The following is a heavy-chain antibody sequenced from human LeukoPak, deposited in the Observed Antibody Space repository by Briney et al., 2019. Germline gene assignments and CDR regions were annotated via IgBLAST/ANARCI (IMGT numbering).Heavy chain of an antibody. J-gene: IGHJ4*02. V-gene: IGHV1-2*02. CDR2: INPNSGFT. Sequence: ASVKVSCKASGYPFTGYYLHWVRQAPGQGLEWMGWINPNSGFTNYAQKFQGRVTMTRDTSISTAYMELSRLRSDDTAVYYCARLADCSSSSCRSFDYWGQGTLVTVST. D-gene: IGHD2-2*01. CDR1: GYPFTGYY. CDR3: ARLADCSSSSCRSFDY.